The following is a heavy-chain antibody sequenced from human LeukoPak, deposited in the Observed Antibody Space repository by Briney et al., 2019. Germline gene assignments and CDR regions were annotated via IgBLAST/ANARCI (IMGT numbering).Heavy chain of an antibody. D-gene: IGHD3-22*01. Sequence: PGGSLRLSCAASGFTFSGSAMHWVRQASGKGLEWVGRIRSKANSYATAYAASVKGRFTISRDDSKNTAYLQMNSLKTEDTAVYYCTRLEASGYLFDYWGQGTLVTVSS. CDR2: IRSKANSYAT. CDR3: TRLEASGYLFDY. V-gene: IGHV3-73*01. J-gene: IGHJ4*02. CDR1: GFTFSGSA.